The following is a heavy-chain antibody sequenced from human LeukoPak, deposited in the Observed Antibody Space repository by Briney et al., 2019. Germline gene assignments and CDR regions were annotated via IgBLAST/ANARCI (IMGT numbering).Heavy chain of an antibody. CDR3: AKDHMPCYSD. CDR1: GFTFITYA. D-gene: IGHD2-2*02. Sequence: GGSLRLSCAASGFTFITYAMHWVRQAPGKGLEWVAVTSFDGSNKYYGDSVKGRFTISRDNSKNTLYLQMNSLRAEDTAVYYCAKDHMPCYSDWGQGTLVTASS. J-gene: IGHJ4*02. CDR2: TSFDGSNK. V-gene: IGHV3-30*04.